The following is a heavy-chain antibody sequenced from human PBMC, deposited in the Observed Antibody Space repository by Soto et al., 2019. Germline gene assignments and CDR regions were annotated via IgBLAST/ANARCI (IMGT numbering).Heavy chain of an antibody. CDR2: ISGRGGST. V-gene: IGHV3-23*01. J-gene: IGHJ4*02. Sequence: GGSLRLSCAASGFTFSSYAMTWVRQAPGKGLEWVSVISGRGGSTYYADSVKGRFTISRDNSKNTLYLQMNSLRAEDTAVYYCASRSSGWYLDYWGQGTLVTVSS. D-gene: IGHD6-19*01. CDR3: ASRSSGWYLDY. CDR1: GFTFSSYA.